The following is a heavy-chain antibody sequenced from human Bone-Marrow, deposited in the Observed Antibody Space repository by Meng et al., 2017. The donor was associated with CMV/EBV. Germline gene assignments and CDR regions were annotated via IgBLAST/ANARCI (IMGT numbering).Heavy chain of an antibody. CDR2: IIPIFGTA. CDR1: GGTFSSYA. Sequence: SVKVSCKASGGTFSSYAISWVRQAPGQGLEWMGGIIPIFGTANYAQKFQGRVTITTDESTSTAYMELSSVTAADTAVYYCARVGNDFWSGRWFDPWGQGTLVTVSS. V-gene: IGHV1-69*05. J-gene: IGHJ5*02. CDR3: ARVGNDFWSGRWFDP. D-gene: IGHD3-3*01.